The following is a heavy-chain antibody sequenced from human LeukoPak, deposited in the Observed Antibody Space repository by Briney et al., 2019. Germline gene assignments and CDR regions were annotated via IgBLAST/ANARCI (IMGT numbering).Heavy chain of an antibody. J-gene: IGHJ6*03. CDR1: GGSISSGGYY. CDR2: IYSTGST. Sequence: SQTLSLTCTVSGGSISSGGYYWSWIRQPAGKGLEYIGRIYSTGSTNYNPSLRSRVTISVDTSKNHFSLKLSSVTAADTAVYYCARDNDSSLYPYYYYYMDVWGKGTTVTVSS. D-gene: IGHD6-13*01. V-gene: IGHV4-61*02. CDR3: ARDNDSSLYPYYYYYMDV.